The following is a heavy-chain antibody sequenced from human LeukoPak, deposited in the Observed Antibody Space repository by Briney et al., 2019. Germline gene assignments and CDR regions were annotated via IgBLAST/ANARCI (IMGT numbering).Heavy chain of an antibody. D-gene: IGHD3-3*01. CDR2: IRSKANSYAT. V-gene: IGHV3-73*01. CDR3: ARGLRFLEDRGRP. J-gene: IGHJ5*02. CDR1: GFTFSGSA. Sequence: GGSLRLSCAASGFTFSGSAMHWVRQASGKGLEWVGRIRSKANSYATAYAASVKGRFTISRDDSKNTAYLQMNSLRAEDTTVYYCARGLRFLEDRGRPWGQGTLVTVSS.